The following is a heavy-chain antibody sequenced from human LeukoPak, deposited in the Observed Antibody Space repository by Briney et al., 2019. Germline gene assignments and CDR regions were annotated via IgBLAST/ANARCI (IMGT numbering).Heavy chain of an antibody. D-gene: IGHD3/OR15-3a*01. V-gene: IGHV3-66*03. CDR2: IRDSGEA. CDR3: ARDRAANQDWVEFDP. Sequence: GGSLRLSCAVSGFRVSDYHMSWVRQAPGKGLEWVGLIRDSGEAFYADFARGRFAISRDGSENTLYLQMNSLRVEDTAVYFCARDRAANQDWVEFDPWGQGTPVIVSS. J-gene: IGHJ5*02. CDR1: GFRVSDYH.